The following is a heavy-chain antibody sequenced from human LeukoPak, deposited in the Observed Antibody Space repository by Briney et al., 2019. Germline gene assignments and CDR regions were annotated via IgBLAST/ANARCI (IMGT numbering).Heavy chain of an antibody. CDR2: INPSNGIT. CDR3: ARGQLQKTDY. D-gene: IGHD2-21*01. Sequence: VASVKVSCKTSGYTFISYYMHWVRQAPGQGLEWMVHINPSNGITTYAQKFQGRVTMTRDTSSTTAYMELSGLRSDDTAIYHCARGQLQKTDYWGQGTLVTVSS. J-gene: IGHJ4*02. CDR1: GYTFISYY. V-gene: IGHV1-2*06.